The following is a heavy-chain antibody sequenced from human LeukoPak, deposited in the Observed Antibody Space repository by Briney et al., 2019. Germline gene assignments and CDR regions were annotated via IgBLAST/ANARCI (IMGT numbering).Heavy chain of an antibody. Sequence: SGGSLRLSCAASGFIFSSYAMSWVRQAPGKGLEWVSAVSGTGGSAYYVDSVKGRFTISRENSKNTVYLQKNRLRDEDTAMYYCAKAGYCSSTSCLHGLFDYWGQGTLVTVFS. V-gene: IGHV3-23*01. J-gene: IGHJ4*02. CDR2: VSGTGGSA. CDR1: GFIFSSYA. D-gene: IGHD2-2*01. CDR3: AKAGYCSSTSCLHGLFDY.